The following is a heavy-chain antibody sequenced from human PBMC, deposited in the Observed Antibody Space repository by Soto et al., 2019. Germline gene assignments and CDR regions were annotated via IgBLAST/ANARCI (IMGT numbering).Heavy chain of an antibody. J-gene: IGHJ6*02. CDR2: MYHSGST. CDR1: GGSISSGGYS. CDR3: ARFPSLRSYYYGLDV. V-gene: IGHV4-30-2*01. Sequence: SETLSLXCAVSGGSISSGGYSWSWIRQPPGKGLEWIGYMYHSGSTYYNPSLKSRVTVSIDRSKNQFSLKLSSVTAADTAVYYCARFPSLRSYYYGLDVWGQGTMVTVS.